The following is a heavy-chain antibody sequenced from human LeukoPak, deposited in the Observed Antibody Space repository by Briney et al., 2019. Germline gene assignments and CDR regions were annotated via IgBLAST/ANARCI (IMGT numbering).Heavy chain of an antibody. CDR3: ARVGGH. D-gene: IGHD3-10*01. Sequence: GGSLRLSCAASGLTVSRNYMSWVRQAPGKGLESVSVIYSGGSTYYADSVRGRFTISRDNSKNALYLQMNSLRVEDTAVYYCARVGGHWGQGTLVTVSS. J-gene: IGHJ4*02. CDR2: IYSGGST. V-gene: IGHV3-53*01. CDR1: GLTVSRNY.